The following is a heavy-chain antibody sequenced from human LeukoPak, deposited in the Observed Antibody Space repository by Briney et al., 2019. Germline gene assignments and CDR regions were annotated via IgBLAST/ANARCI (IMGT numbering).Heavy chain of an antibody. CDR3: ARVRGYCSSTSCPRTGSLDY. Sequence: GRSLRLSCAASGFTFSSYGMHWVRQAPGKGLEWMAVIWYDGSNKYYADSVKGRFTISRDNSKNTLYLQMNSLRAEDTAVYYCARVRGYCSSTSCPRTGSLDYWGQGTLVTVSS. CDR2: IWYDGSNK. V-gene: IGHV3-33*01. CDR1: GFTFSSYG. D-gene: IGHD2-2*01. J-gene: IGHJ4*02.